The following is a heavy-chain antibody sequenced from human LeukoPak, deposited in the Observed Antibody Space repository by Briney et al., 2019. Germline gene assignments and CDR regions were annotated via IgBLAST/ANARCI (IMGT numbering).Heavy chain of an antibody. J-gene: IGHJ4*02. CDR2: IGTAGDT. Sequence: GGSLRLSCAASGFTFSSYDMHWVRQATGKGLEWVSAIGTAGDTYYPGSVKGRFTISRDNAKNSLYLQMNSLRAEDTAVYYCARLVGATAPVDYWGQGTLVTVSS. D-gene: IGHD1-26*01. V-gene: IGHV3-13*01. CDR3: ARLVGATAPVDY. CDR1: GFTFSSYD.